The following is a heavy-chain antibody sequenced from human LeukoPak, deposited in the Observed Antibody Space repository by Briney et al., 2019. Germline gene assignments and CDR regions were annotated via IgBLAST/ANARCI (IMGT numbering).Heavy chain of an antibody. J-gene: IGHJ3*02. CDR1: SGSISSYY. V-gene: IGHV4-59*08. CDR2: TYYSGTT. D-gene: IGHD6-19*01. Sequence: SETLSLTCTVSSGSISSYYCSWIRQPPGKGLEWIGYTYYSGTTKYNPSLKSRVTISADTSKNQFSLKLRSLTAADTAVYYCARHLCVAVAADAFDIWGQGTMVTVSS. CDR3: ARHLCVAVAADAFDI.